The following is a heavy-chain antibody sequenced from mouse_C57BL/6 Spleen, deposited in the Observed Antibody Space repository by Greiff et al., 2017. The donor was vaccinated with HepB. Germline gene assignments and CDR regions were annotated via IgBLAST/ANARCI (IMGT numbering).Heavy chain of an antibody. D-gene: IGHD1-1*01. Sequence: QVQLQQPGAELVRPGTSVKLSCKASGYTFTSYWMHWVKQRPGQGLEWIGVIDPSDSYTNYNQKFKGKATLTVDTSSSTAYMQLSSLTSEDSAVYYCARPDGSSYVGYFDVWGTGTTVTVSS. CDR3: ARPDGSSYVGYFDV. V-gene: IGHV1-59*01. J-gene: IGHJ1*03. CDR1: GYTFTSYW. CDR2: IDPSDSYT.